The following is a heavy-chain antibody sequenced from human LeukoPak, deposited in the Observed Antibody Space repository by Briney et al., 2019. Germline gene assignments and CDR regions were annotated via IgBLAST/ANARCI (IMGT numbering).Heavy chain of an antibody. CDR3: ARGMRNWNFDYFDY. CDR2: IYTSGST. Sequence: PSETLSLTCTVSGGSISSYYWSWIRQPPGKGLEWIGYIYTSGSTNHNPSLKSRVTISVDTSKNQFSLKLSSVTAADTAVYYCARGMRNWNFDYFDYWGQGTLVTVSS. CDR1: GGSISSYY. V-gene: IGHV4-4*09. J-gene: IGHJ4*02. D-gene: IGHD1-7*01.